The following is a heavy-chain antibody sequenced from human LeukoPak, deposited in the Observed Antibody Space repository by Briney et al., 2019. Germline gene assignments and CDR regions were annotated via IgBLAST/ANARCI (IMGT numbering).Heavy chain of an antibody. CDR2: IRYDGSNK. D-gene: IGHD3-10*01. V-gene: IGHV3-30*02. CDR1: GFTFSSYG. Sequence: PGGSLRLSCAASGFTFSSYGMHWVRQAPGKGLEWVAFIRYDGSNKYYADSVKGRFTISRDNSKNTLYLQMNSLRAEDTAVYYCAKVRMVRGVIITNDAFDIWGQGTMVTVSS. J-gene: IGHJ3*02. CDR3: AKVRMVRGVIITNDAFDI.